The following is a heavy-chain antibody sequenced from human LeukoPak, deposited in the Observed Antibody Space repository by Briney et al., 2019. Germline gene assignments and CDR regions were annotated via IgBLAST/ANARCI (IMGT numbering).Heavy chain of an antibody. CDR1: GGSISSYY. V-gene: IGHV4-59*08. CDR3: ARQRGDSSGWNYYYYYGMDV. J-gene: IGHJ6*02. D-gene: IGHD6-19*01. Sequence: SETLSLTCTASGGSISSYYWSWIRQPPGKGLEWIGYIYYSGSTNYNPSLKSRVTISVDTSKNQFSLKLSSVTAADTAVYYCARQRGDSSGWNYYYYYGMDVWGQGTTVTVSS. CDR2: IYYSGST.